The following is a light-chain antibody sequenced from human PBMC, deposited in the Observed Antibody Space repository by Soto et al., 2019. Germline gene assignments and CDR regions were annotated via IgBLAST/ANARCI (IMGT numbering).Light chain of an antibody. CDR1: QSVSSN. CDR3: QQYNTFPLT. J-gene: IGKJ3*01. V-gene: IGKV3-15*01. Sequence: ETVMTQSPATLSVSPGERPTLSCRASQSVSSNLAWYQQKPGQAPRLLIYDASTRATGIPARFSGSGSGTEVTLTIRSLQSEDFSVYYCQQYNTFPLTFGPGTNVDIK. CDR2: DAS.